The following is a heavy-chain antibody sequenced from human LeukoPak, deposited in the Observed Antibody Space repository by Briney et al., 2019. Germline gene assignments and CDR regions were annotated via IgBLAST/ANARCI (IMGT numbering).Heavy chain of an antibody. Sequence: GASVKVSCKASGYTFSTHDITWVRQAPGQGLEWMGWISGCNGNTNYAQKFQGRVTVTTDTSTTTAYMELRSLRVDDTAVYYCARGGYSTGYDHWGRGTLVTVSS. CDR2: ISGCNGNT. D-gene: IGHD5-18*01. CDR1: GYTFSTHD. CDR3: ARGGYSTGYDH. J-gene: IGHJ5*02. V-gene: IGHV1-18*01.